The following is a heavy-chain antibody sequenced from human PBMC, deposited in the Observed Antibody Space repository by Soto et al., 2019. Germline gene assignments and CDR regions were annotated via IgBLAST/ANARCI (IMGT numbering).Heavy chain of an antibody. V-gene: IGHV3-13*01. CDR1: GFTFSSYD. CDR3: ARDGISGYCTNGVCDPTRYWYFDL. J-gene: IGHJ2*01. CDR2: IGTAGDT. D-gene: IGHD2-8*01. Sequence: PGGSLRLSCAASGFTFSSYDMHWVRQATGKGLEWVSAIGTAGDTYYPGSVKGRFTISRENAKNSLYLQMNSLRAEDTAVYYCARDGISGYCTNGVCDPTRYWYFDLWGRGTLVTVSS.